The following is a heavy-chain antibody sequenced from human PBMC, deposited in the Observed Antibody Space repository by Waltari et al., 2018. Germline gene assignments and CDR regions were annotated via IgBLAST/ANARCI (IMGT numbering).Heavy chain of an antibody. J-gene: IGHJ4*02. CDR2: IFYSWST. CDR3: ARGRTFGGVIYFDY. CDR1: GGSISSDDYY. D-gene: IGHD3-16*01. V-gene: IGHV4-30-4*08. Sequence: QVQLQESGPGLVKPSQTLSLTCTVSGGSISSDDYYWSWIRQPPGKGLEWIGYIFYSWSTYYNPSLKSRVTISVDTSKNQFSLKLSSVTAADTAVYYCARGRTFGGVIYFDYWGQGTLVTVSS.